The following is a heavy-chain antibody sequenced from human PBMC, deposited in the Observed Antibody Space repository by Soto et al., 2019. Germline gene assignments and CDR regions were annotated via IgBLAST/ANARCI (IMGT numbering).Heavy chain of an antibody. Sequence: GGSLRLSCAASGFTFSSYAMSWVRQAPGKGLEWVSAISGSGGSTYYADSVKGRFTISRDNSKNTLYLQMNSLRAEDTAVYYCAKDLSQQWLVRTYYYGMDVWGQGTTVTVSS. CDR2: ISGSGGST. CDR1: GFTFSSYA. V-gene: IGHV3-23*01. J-gene: IGHJ6*02. D-gene: IGHD6-19*01. CDR3: AKDLSQQWLVRTYYYGMDV.